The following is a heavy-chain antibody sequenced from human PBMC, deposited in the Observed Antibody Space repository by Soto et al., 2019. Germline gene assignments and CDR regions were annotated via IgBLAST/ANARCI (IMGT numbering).Heavy chain of an antibody. V-gene: IGHV4-61*03. D-gene: IGHD3-16*01. CDR1: GGSVSSGNYY. Sequence: TSETLSLTCSVSGGSVSSGNYYWTWIRQPPGKGLEWIGYLHDSGITNYNPSLKSRVTISVDTSKNHFSLRLSSVTAADTAVYYCARDRGCDIDYWGQGSLVTVSS. CDR2: LHDSGIT. J-gene: IGHJ4*02. CDR3: ARDRGCDIDY.